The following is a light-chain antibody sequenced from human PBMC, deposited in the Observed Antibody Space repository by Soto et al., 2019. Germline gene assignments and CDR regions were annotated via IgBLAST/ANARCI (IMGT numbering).Light chain of an antibody. CDR2: SNI. CDR1: SCNIRRNT. Sequence: QSVLTQPPSASGTPGQRVIMSCSGSSCNIRRNTVNWYQQQPGTAPKPLIYSNIQPPSGVPDRFYGSKSGTSASLASSGLQSADEADYYCGAWDDSLNGVVFGGGTKLTVL. V-gene: IGLV1-44*01. CDR3: GAWDDSLNGVV. J-gene: IGLJ2*01.